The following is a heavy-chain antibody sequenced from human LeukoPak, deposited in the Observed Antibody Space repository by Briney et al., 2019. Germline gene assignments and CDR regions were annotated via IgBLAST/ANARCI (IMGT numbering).Heavy chain of an antibody. D-gene: IGHD6-19*01. J-gene: IGHJ4*02. CDR2: IFFDGSKK. Sequence: GGSLRLSCAASGFTFSSYGMHWVRQAPGKGLEWVALIFFDGSKKYYGDSMKGRFTISRDNSKNTLYLQMNSLRAEDTAVYFCARDISGSFDYWGQGALVTVSS. CDR3: ARDISGSFDY. CDR1: GFTFSSYG. V-gene: IGHV3-33*01.